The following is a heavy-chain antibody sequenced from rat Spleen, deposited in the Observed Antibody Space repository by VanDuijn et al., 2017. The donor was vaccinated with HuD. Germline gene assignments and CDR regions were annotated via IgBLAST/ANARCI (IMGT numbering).Heavy chain of an antibody. CDR2: ISYSGST. CDR1: GYSITNNY. D-gene: IGHD1-11*01. Sequence: EVQLQESGPGLVKPSQSLSLTCSVTGYSITNNYWGWIRKFPGNKMEWIGHISYSGSTSYNPSLTSRISITRDTSKNQFFLQLNSVTTEDTATYYCARDGFGGIPSDWGQGVMVTVSS. CDR3: ARDGFGGIPSD. V-gene: IGHV3-1*01. J-gene: IGHJ2*01.